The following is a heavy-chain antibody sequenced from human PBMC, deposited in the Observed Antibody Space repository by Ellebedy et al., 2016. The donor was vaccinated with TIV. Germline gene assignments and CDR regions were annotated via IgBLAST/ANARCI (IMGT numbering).Heavy chain of an antibody. CDR1: GFTFSTYA. V-gene: IGHV3-74*01. J-gene: IGHJ4*02. Sequence: GGSLRLXXAASGFTFSTYAMGWVRQAPGKGLVWVSSISSDGSTTGYADSVKGRFTISRDNAKNTLYLQVSSLRAEDTAVYFCVRDGDHWDFDYWGQGTLVTVSS. CDR2: ISSDGSTT. CDR3: VRDGDHWDFDY. D-gene: IGHD7-27*01.